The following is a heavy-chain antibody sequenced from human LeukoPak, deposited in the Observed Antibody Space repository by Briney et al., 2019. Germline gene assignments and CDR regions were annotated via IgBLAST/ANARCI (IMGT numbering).Heavy chain of an antibody. D-gene: IGHD3-22*01. J-gene: IGHJ4*02. CDR1: GFTFSSYG. V-gene: IGHV3-33*01. CDR3: ARFYGSGHYDY. CDR2: IWYDGSNK. Sequence: RSGVSLRLSCAASGFTFSSYGMHWVRQGPGKGLEWVAVIWYDGSNKYYADSVKGRFTISRDNSKNTLYLQMNSLRAEDTAVYYCARFYGSGHYDYWGQGTLVTVSS.